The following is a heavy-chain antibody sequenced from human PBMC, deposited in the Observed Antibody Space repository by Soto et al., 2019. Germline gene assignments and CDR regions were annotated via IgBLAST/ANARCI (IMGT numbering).Heavy chain of an antibody. V-gene: IGHV3-9*01. D-gene: IGHD2-15*01. CDR1: GFTFDDYA. J-gene: IGHJ3*02. Sequence: GGSLRLSCAASGFTFDDYAMHWVRQAPGKGLEWVSGISWNSGSIGYADSVKGRFTISRDNAKNSLYLQMNSLRAEDTALYYCAKDRECSGGSCYPDAFDIWGQGTMVTVSS. CDR3: AKDRECSGGSCYPDAFDI. CDR2: ISWNSGSI.